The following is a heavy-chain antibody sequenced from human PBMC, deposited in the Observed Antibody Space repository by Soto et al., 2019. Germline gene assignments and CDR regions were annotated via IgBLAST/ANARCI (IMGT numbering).Heavy chain of an antibody. CDR3: ARDPFGYYVNYFDN. D-gene: IGHD1-26*01. V-gene: IGHV3-23*01. J-gene: IGHJ4*02. CDR1: GFTFSSYA. Sequence: GGSLRLSCAASGFTFSSYAMSWVRQAPGKGLEWVSGISGSGGSTYYADSVKGRFTISRDDSKNTLYLQMNSLRAEDTAIFYCARDPFGYYVNYFDNWGQGTLVTAPQ. CDR2: ISGSGGST.